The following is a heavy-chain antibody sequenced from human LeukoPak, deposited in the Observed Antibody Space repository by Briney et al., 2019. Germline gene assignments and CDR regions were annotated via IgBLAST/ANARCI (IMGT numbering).Heavy chain of an antibody. CDR3: ARDVPYSSSWYENNWFDP. V-gene: IGHV4-59*12. J-gene: IGHJ5*02. D-gene: IGHD6-13*01. Sequence: SETLSLTCTVSGGSISSYYWSWIRQPPGKGLEWIGYIYYMGSTNYNPSLKSRFTISGDTSKNQFSLQLSSVTAADTAVYYCARDVPYSSSWYENNWFDPWGQGTLVTVSS. CDR2: IYYMGST. CDR1: GGSISSYY.